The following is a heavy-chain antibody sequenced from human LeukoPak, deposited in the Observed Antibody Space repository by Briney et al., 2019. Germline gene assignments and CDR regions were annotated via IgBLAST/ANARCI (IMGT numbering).Heavy chain of an antibody. J-gene: IGHJ4*02. Sequence: QSGGSLRLSCAASGFTFSSYGMHWVRQAPGKGLEWVAVISYDGSNKYYADSVKGRFTISRDNSKNTLYLQMNSLRAEDTAVYYCARDYSKYSSSSTPDYWGQGTLVTVSS. CDR3: ARDYSKYSSSSTPDY. D-gene: IGHD6-13*01. CDR1: GFTFSSYG. CDR2: ISYDGSNK. V-gene: IGHV3-30*03.